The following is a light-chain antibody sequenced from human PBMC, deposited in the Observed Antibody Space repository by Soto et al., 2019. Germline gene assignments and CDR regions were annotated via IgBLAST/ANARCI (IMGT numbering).Light chain of an antibody. Sequence: EIVLTQSPGTLSLSPGERASLSCRDSQRVSSSYLAWYQQKPCQAPRLLIYGASSRATGIPDRFSGSGSGTDFTLTISRLEPEDFAVYYCQQYGSSPPWTFGQGTKVDIK. V-gene: IGKV3-20*01. CDR3: QQYGSSPPWT. J-gene: IGKJ1*01. CDR2: GAS. CDR1: QRVSSSY.